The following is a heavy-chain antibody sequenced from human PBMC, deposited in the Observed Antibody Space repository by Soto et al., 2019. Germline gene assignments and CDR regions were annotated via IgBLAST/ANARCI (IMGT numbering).Heavy chain of an antibody. CDR1: GFTFSDYY. CDR3: ARDQAMKMIVAGYGMDV. V-gene: IGHV3-11*06. CDR2: ISSSSSYT. D-gene: IGHD3-22*01. J-gene: IGHJ6*02. Sequence: QVQLVESGGGLVKPGGSLRLSCAASGFTFSDYYMSWIRQATGKGLEWVSYISSSSSYTNYADSVKGRFTISRDNPKNSLYLQRISVRAEDTAVYYCARDQAMKMIVAGYGMDVWGQGTTFTVSS.